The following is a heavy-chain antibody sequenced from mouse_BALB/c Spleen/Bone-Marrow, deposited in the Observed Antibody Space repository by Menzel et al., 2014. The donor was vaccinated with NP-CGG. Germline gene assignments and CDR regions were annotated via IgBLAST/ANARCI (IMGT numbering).Heavy chain of an antibody. CDR3: TTGGNDWFAY. CDR1: GYTFTSYW. V-gene: IGHV1S26*01. Sequence: VQLQQSGAELVKPGASVKMSCRASGYTFTSYWMNWVKQRPVQGLEWIGYINPTSGYTEYNQKFKDKATLTTDKSSSTAYMQLSSLTSEDSAVYYCTTGGNDWFAYWGQGTLVTVSA. J-gene: IGHJ3*01. D-gene: IGHD2-1*01. CDR2: INPTSGYT.